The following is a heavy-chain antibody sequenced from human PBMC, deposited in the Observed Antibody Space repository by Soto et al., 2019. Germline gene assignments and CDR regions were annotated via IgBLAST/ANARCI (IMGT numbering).Heavy chain of an antibody. Sequence: EMHLVESGGGLVQPGMSLRLSCAASGFTFDDYAMYWVRQVPGKGLEWVSGISWNSGRIGYADSVKGRFTISRDNAKNSLYLQMNSLRPEDTALYYCTKARLWGGDGYNSYYYNAMDVWGQGTTVTVSS. CDR3: TKARLWGGDGYNSYYYNAMDV. CDR1: GFTFDDYA. CDR2: ISWNSGRI. D-gene: IGHD3-16*01. J-gene: IGHJ6*02. V-gene: IGHV3-9*01.